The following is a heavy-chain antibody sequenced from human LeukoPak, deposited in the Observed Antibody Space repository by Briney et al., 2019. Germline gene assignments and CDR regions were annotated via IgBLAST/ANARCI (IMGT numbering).Heavy chain of an antibody. D-gene: IGHD1-26*01. CDR1: GYTFTGYY. CDR2: INPESGGT. CDR3: ARLPVIVGAWSPIDY. Sequence: GASVKVSCKASGYTFTGYYMHWVRQAPGQGLEWMGWINPESGGTNYAQKFQGRVTMTRDTSISTAYMDLTSLRSDDTAVYYCARLPVIVGAWSPIDYWGQGTRVTVSS. V-gene: IGHV1-2*02. J-gene: IGHJ4*02.